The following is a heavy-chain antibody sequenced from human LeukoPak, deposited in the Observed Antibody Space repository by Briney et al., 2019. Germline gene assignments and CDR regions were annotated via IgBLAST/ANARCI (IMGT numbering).Heavy chain of an antibody. CDR2: MNPNSGNT. V-gene: IGHV1-8*03. Sequence: GASVKVSCKASGYTFTSYDINWVRQATGQGLEWMGWMNPNSGNTGYAQKFQGRVTITRNTSISTAYMELSSLRSEDTAVYYCARDLSKNYYDSSGYFQGYWGQGTLVTVSS. CDR1: GYTFTSYD. CDR3: ARDLSKNYYDSSGYFQGY. D-gene: IGHD3-22*01. J-gene: IGHJ4*02.